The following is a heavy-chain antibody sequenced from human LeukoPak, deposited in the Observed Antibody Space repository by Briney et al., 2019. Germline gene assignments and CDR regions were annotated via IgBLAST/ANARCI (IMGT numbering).Heavy chain of an antibody. CDR1: GFTFSSYW. V-gene: IGHV3-7*03. D-gene: IGHD6-19*01. CDR3: AKDPEYSSGWYLDY. J-gene: IGHJ4*02. CDR2: IKQDGSEK. Sequence: GGSLRLSCAASGFTFSSYWMSWVRQAPGKGLEWVANIKQDGSEKYYVDSVKGRFTISRDNSKNTLYLQMNSLRADDTAVYYCAKDPEYSSGWYLDYWGPGTQVTVSS.